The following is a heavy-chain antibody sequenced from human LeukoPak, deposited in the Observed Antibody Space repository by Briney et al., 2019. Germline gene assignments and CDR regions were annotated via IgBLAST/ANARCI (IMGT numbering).Heavy chain of an antibody. CDR1: GDSVSSHSAA. CDR2: IHYSGST. CDR3: ARGGGGNYALYYYDY. D-gene: IGHD1-26*01. Sequence: SQTLSLTCVISGDSVSSHSAAWNWIRQPPGKGLEWIGYIHYSGSTNYNPSLKSRVTTSVDTSKNQFSLKLSSVTAADTAVYYCARGGGGNYALYYYDYWGQGTLVTVSS. J-gene: IGHJ4*02. V-gene: IGHV4-61*01.